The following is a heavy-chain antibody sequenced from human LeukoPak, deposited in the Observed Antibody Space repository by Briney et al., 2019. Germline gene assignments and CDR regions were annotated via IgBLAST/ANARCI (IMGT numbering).Heavy chain of an antibody. CDR1: GYTFTSYG. V-gene: IGHV1-18*01. Sequence: ASVKVSCKASGYTFTSYGISWVRQAPGQGLEWMGWISAYNGNTNYAQKLQGRVTMTTDTSTSTAYMELRSLRSDDTAVYYCARGGENQLLYASYYYYGMDVWGQGTTVTVSS. D-gene: IGHD2-2*02. CDR2: ISAYNGNT. J-gene: IGHJ6*02. CDR3: ARGGENQLLYASYYYYGMDV.